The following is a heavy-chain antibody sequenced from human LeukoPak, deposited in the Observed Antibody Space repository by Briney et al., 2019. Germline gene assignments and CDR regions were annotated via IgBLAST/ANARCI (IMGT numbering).Heavy chain of an antibody. D-gene: IGHD6-6*01. CDR1: GFTFSSYS. CDR2: ITSGSSNN. Sequence: MAGGSLRLSCAASGFTFSSYSMNWVRQAPGKGLEWVSSITSGSSNNLYADSVKGRFTISRANAKNSLYLQMSSLRAEDTAVYYCARDVTYGTSYTRRFDNWGQGTLVTVSS. J-gene: IGHJ4*02. V-gene: IGHV3-21*01. CDR3: ARDVTYGTSYTRRFDN.